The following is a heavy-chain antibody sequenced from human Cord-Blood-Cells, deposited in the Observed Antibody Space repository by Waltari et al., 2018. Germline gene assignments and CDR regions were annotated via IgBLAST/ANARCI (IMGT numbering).Heavy chain of an antibody. CDR3: ARVTGTILGYCSGGSCYFDY. CDR2: MYYSGSS. D-gene: IGHD2-15*01. J-gene: IGHJ4*02. V-gene: IGHV4-31*03. CDR1: GGSISSGGYY. Sequence: QVQLQESGPGLVKPSQTLSLTCTVSGGSISSGGYYWSWIRPHPGKGLGWIGYMYYSGSSYYYPSRKSRVTRSVDTSKNQFSLKLSSVTAADTAVYYCARVTGTILGYCSGGSCYFDYWGQGTLVTVSS.